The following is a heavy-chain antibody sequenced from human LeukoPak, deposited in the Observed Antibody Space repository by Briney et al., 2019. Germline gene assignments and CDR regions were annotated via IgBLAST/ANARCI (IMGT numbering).Heavy chain of an antibody. D-gene: IGHD6-13*01. CDR3: ARHAPGIAAAGFDY. J-gene: IGHJ4*02. V-gene: IGHV4-34*01. CDR2: INHSGST. CDR1: GFTFSSYV. Sequence: GSLRLSCAASGFTFSSYVMSWIRQPPGKGLEWIGEINHSGSTNYNPSLKSRVTISVDTSKNQFSLKLSSVTAADTAVYYCARHAPGIAAAGFDYWGQGTLVTVSS.